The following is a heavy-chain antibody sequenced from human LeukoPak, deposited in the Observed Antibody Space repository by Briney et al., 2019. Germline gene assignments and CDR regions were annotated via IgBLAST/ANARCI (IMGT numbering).Heavy chain of an antibody. D-gene: IGHD3-10*01. CDR2: INTGNGNT. CDR3: ARAAGFYFDSSSYYSTNWFDP. V-gene: IGHV1-3*04. Sequence: ASVKVSCKASGYTFTSYTLHWVHQAPGQRLEWMGWINTGNGNTKYSQKFQGRVTITRDTSASTAYTQLSSLRSEDTAVYYCARAAGFYFDSSSYYSTNWFDPWGQGTLVTVSS. CDR1: GYTFTSYT. J-gene: IGHJ5*02.